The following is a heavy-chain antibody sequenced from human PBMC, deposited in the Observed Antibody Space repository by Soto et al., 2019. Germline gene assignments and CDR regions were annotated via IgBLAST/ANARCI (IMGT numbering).Heavy chain of an antibody. V-gene: IGHV1-69*13. CDR2: IIPIFGTA. CDR1: GGTFSSYA. J-gene: IGHJ4*02. D-gene: IGHD3-9*01. CDR3: ARGFPRYYDIPEGSGPSYFDY. Sequence: GASVKVSCKASGGTFSSYAISWGRQAPGQGLEWMGGIIPIFGTANYAQKFQGRVTITADESTSTAYMELSSLRSEDTAVSYCARGFPRYYDIPEGSGPSYFDYWGQGTLVTVSS.